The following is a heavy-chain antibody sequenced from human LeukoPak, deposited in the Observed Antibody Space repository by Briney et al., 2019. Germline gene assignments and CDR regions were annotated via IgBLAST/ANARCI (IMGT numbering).Heavy chain of an antibody. J-gene: IGHJ5*02. V-gene: IGHV4-61*02. D-gene: IGHD3-10*01. CDR1: GGSISSGNYY. Sequence: SETLSLTXTVSGGSISSGNYYWSWIRQPAGKGLEWIGRIYTSGSTNYNPSLKSRVTISVDTSENQFSLKLSSVTAADTAVYYCARGAQGSGHWFDPWGQGTLVTVSS. CDR2: IYTSGST. CDR3: ARGAQGSGHWFDP.